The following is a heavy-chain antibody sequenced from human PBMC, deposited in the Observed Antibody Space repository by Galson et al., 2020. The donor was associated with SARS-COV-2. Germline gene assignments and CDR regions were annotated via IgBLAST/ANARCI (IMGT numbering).Heavy chain of an antibody. CDR2: VYHSGAT. Sequence: SETLSLTCSVSGGSISSGGYSWTWIRQPPGKGLEWIGYVYHSGATHYNPSLKSRLTISVDRSKNQLSLELTSVTAADTAVYYCARRYTYGLSPYWYFDLWGRGTLVTVSS. J-gene: IGHJ2*01. CDR1: GGSISSGGYS. D-gene: IGHD5-18*01. CDR3: ARRYTYGLSPYWYFDL. V-gene: IGHV4-30-2*01.